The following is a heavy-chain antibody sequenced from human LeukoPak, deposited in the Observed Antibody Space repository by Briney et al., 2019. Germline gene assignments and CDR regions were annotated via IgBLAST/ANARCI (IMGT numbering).Heavy chain of an antibody. CDR1: EGTFSSYA. J-gene: IGHJ5*02. D-gene: IGHD3-10*01. Sequence: SVKVSCHASEGTFSSYAISWVRQVPGQGLEWMGGIIPIFGTANYAQKFQGRVTITADKSTSTAYMELSSLRSEDTAVYYCAPLPERITMVRGVISNWFDPWGQGTLVTVSS. V-gene: IGHV1-69*06. CDR3: APLPERITMVRGVISNWFDP. CDR2: IIPIFGTA.